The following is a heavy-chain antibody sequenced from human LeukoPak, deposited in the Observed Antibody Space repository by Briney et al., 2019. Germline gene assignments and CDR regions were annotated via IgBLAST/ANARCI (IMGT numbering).Heavy chain of an antibody. CDR2: IYYSGST. Sequence: SETLSLTCTVSGGSIRSYYWSWIRQPPGKGLEWIGYIYYSGSTNYNPSLKSRVTISVDTSKNKFSLKLSSVTAADTAVYYCARSGYKYGADALDIWGQGTMVTVSS. V-gene: IGHV4-59*01. D-gene: IGHD5-18*01. J-gene: IGHJ3*02. CDR1: GGSIRSYY. CDR3: ARSGYKYGADALDI.